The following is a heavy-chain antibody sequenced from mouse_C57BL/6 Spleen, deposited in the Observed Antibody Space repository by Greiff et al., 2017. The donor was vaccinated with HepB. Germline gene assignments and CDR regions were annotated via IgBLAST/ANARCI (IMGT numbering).Heavy chain of an antibody. J-gene: IGHJ3*01. Sequence: VQLQQPGAELVKPGASVKLSCKASGYTFTSYWMHWVKQRPGRGLEWIGWIDPKSGGTKYNEKFKSKATLTVYKPSITAYMQLSGLTSEDSSVYYCGREGHWTSEGIDYCGQGTVVSVSA. CDR3: GREGHWTSEGIDY. CDR2: IDPKSGGT. D-gene: IGHD1-2*01. V-gene: IGHV1-72*01. CDR1: GYTFTSYW.